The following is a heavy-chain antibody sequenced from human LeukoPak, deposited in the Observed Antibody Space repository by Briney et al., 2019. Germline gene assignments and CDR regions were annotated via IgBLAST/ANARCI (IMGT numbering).Heavy chain of an antibody. D-gene: IGHD6-13*01. Sequence: PGGSLRLSCAASGFTFSSYWMNWVRQAPGKGLEWVANINQDGSEKNCVDSMKGRFTISRDNAKNSLYLQMNSLRAEDTAVYYCARAFSSSQRVPGYWGQGTLVTVSS. CDR2: INQDGSEK. CDR3: ARAFSSSQRVPGY. V-gene: IGHV3-7*04. CDR1: GFTFSSYW. J-gene: IGHJ4*02.